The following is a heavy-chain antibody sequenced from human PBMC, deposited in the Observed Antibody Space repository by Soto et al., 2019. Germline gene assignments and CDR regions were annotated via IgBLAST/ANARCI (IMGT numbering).Heavy chain of an antibody. Sequence: PSETLSLTCTVSGGSISSGGYYWSWIRQHPGKGLEWIGYIYYSGSTYYNPSLKSRVTISVDTSKNQFSLKLSSVTAADTAVYYCARRSGFYCSGGSCYAPFDYWGQGTLVTVSS. V-gene: IGHV4-31*03. CDR2: IYYSGST. D-gene: IGHD2-15*01. CDR1: GGSISSGGYY. CDR3: ARRSGFYCSGGSCYAPFDY. J-gene: IGHJ4*02.